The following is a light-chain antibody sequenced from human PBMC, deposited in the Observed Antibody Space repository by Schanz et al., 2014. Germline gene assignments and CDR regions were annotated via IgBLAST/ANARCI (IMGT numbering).Light chain of an antibody. CDR2: GNS. CDR3: AAWDDSLDAYV. J-gene: IGLJ1*01. Sequence: QSVLTQPPSVSGAPGQRVTISCTGSSSNIGAGYDVHWYQQLPGTAPKLLIYGNSNRPSGVPDRFSNSKSGTSASLAISGLQSEDEADYYCAAWDDSLDAYVFGSGTKVTVL. V-gene: IGLV1-40*01. CDR1: SSNIGAGYD.